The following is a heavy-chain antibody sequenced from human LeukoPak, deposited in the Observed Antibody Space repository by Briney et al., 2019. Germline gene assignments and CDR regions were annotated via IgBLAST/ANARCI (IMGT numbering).Heavy chain of an antibody. Sequence: EASVKVSCKASGYTFTSYGISWVRQAPGQGLEWMGWISAYNGNTNYAQKLQGRVTMTTDTSTSTAYMELRSLRSDDTAVYYCARRVATGYYYYYYGMDVWGQGTTVTVSS. CDR1: GYTFTSYG. V-gene: IGHV1-18*01. CDR2: ISAYNGNT. CDR3: ARRVATGYYYYYYGMDV. J-gene: IGHJ6*02. D-gene: IGHD5-12*01.